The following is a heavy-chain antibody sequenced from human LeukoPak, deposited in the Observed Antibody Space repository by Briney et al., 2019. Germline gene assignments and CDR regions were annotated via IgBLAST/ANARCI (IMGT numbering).Heavy chain of an antibody. CDR3: ASYPIAAAGVEFDP. CDR2: MNPNSGNT. Sequence: GASVKVSCKASGYTFTSYDINWVRRATGQGLEWMGWMNPNSGNTGYAQKFQGRVTMTRNTSISTAYMELSSLRSEDTAVYYCASYPIAAAGVEFDPWGQGTLVTVSS. V-gene: IGHV1-8*01. J-gene: IGHJ5*02. CDR1: GYTFTSYD. D-gene: IGHD6-13*01.